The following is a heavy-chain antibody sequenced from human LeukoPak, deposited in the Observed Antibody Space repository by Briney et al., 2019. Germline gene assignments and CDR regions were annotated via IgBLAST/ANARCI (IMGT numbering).Heavy chain of an antibody. J-gene: IGHJ4*02. CDR3: ARGIYSGYEYYFDY. CDR2: INSDGSST. V-gene: IGHV3-74*01. Sequence: GGSLRLSCAASGFTFSSYWMHWVRQAPGKGLVWVSRINSDGSSTSYADSVKGRFTISRDNAKNTLYLQMNSLRAEDTAVYYCARGIYSGYEYYFDYWGQGTLVTVSS. D-gene: IGHD5-12*01. CDR1: GFTFSSYW.